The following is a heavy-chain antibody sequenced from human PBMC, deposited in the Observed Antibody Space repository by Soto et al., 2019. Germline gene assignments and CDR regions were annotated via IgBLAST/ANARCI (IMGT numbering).Heavy chain of an antibody. CDR2: IYYSGNT. V-gene: IGHV4-30-4*01. CDR3: AREGGESSDGLYYFDS. D-gene: IGHD3-16*01. J-gene: IGHJ4*02. Sequence: LSLTCTVSGGSTSSDNYWSWIRQPPGKGLEWIGHIYYSGNTDYNPSLKSRLAISIDTSKNQFSLKLSSVTAADTAVYFCAREGGESSDGLYYFDSWGQGSLVTVSS. CDR1: GGSTSSDNY.